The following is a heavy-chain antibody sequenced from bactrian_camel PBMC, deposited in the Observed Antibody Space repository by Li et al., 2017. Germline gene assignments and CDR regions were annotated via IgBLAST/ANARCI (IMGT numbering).Heavy chain of an antibody. CDR2: INRGSGE. V-gene: IGHV3S40*01. CDR3: VAEDFGGSWYRGNPNY. D-gene: IGHD6*01. J-gene: IGHJ4*01. CDR1: GFPFSSSA. Sequence: QLVESGGGLVQPGGSLRLSCAASGFPFSSSAMMWVRQASGKGLEWVSTINRGSGEYYADSVKGRFTISRDNAKITVYLQMNSLKPEDTAVYYCVAEDFGGSWYRGNPNYWGQGTQVTVS.